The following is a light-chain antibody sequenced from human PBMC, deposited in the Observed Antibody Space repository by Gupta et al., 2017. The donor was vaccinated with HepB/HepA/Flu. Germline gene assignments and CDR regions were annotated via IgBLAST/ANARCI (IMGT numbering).Light chain of an antibody. CDR3: QQYDGSPPT. Sequence: DIVMTQSPDSLAVSLGERATINCKSSESVLYRANSKNYLAWYQQKPGQPPKLLIYWASTRESGVPDRFSGSGSGTFFTLTISSLQADDVAVYFCQQYDGSPPTFGPGTKVEIK. CDR2: WAS. CDR1: ESVLYRANSKNY. V-gene: IGKV4-1*01. J-gene: IGKJ1*01.